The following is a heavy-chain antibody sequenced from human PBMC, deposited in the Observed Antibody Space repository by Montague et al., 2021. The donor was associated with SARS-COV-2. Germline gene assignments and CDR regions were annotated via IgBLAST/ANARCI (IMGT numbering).Heavy chain of an antibody. CDR2: IYYSGST. V-gene: IGHV4-39*07. D-gene: IGHD2-15*01. Sequence: SETLSLTCTVSGGSISSSSYYWGWIRHPPGKGLEWIGSIYYSGSTYYNPSLKSRVTISVDTSMNQFSLKLSSVTAADTTVYYCARVITRQNNIVVVGLYYLDYWGQGTLVTGSS. CDR3: ARVITRQNNIVVVGLYYLDY. CDR1: GGSISSSSYY. J-gene: IGHJ4*02.